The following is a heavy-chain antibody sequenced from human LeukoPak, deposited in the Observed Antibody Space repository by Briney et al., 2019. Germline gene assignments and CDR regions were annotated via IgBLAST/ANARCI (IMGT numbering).Heavy chain of an antibody. Sequence: SETLSLTCAVYGGSFSGYYWSWIRQPPGKGLEWIGEINHSGSTNYNPSPKSRVTISVDTSKNQFSLKLSSVTAADTAVYYCARYSVVVAASADYWGQGTLVTVSS. D-gene: IGHD2-15*01. CDR3: ARYSVVVAASADY. CDR2: INHSGST. J-gene: IGHJ4*02. CDR1: GGSFSGYY. V-gene: IGHV4-34*01.